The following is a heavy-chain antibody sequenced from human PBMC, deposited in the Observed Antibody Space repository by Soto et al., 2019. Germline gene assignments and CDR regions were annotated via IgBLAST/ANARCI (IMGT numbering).Heavy chain of an antibody. CDR2: INAGYGNT. V-gene: IGHV1-3*01. CDR3: ARDTGDGTFDF. D-gene: IGHD7-27*01. Sequence: QVHLVQSGAEVRKPGASVKVSCKASGYTFSSYAIHWVRQAHGQRLEWMGWINAGYGNTKSSQKFQDRVTISRDTSATTVYMELTSLRSEDTAVYYCARDTGDGTFDFWGQGTLVTVSS. CDR1: GYTFSSYA. J-gene: IGHJ4*02.